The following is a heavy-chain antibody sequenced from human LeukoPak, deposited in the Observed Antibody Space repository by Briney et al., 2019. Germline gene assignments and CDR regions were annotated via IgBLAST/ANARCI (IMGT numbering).Heavy chain of an antibody. J-gene: IGHJ4*02. CDR1: GGTFISYA. CDR3: ARSKPDILTGYYDY. V-gene: IGHV1-69*13. D-gene: IGHD3-9*01. Sequence: SVKVSCKASGGTFISYAISWVRQAPGQGLEWMGGIIPIFGTANYAQKFQGRVTITADESTSTAYMELSSLRSEDTAVYYCARSKPDILTGYYDYWGQGTLVTVSS. CDR2: IIPIFGTA.